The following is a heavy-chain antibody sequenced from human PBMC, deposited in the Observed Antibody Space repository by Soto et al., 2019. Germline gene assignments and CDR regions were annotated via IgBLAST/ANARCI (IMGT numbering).Heavy chain of an antibody. D-gene: IGHD4-17*01. Sequence: SETLSLTCDVSGYSISSGYYWAWFRQPPGKGMEWIGSINHRGNSYYNPSLKSRVTISVDTSKNQGSLKVSSVTAADTAVYYCVRRGDDYGSYIDYWGQGTLVTVSS. CDR2: INHRGNS. CDR3: VRRGDDYGSYIDY. V-gene: IGHV4-38-2*01. J-gene: IGHJ4*02. CDR1: GYSISSGYY.